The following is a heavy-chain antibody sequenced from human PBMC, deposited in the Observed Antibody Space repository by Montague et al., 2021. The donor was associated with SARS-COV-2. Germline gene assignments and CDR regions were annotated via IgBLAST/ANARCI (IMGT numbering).Heavy chain of an antibody. CDR3: AGQRASSPFDH. Sequence: SETLSFTCTVSGGSISTSTYYWGWIRQPPGKGLEWIGSIYYTASTXYNPSLKSRVTISVDTSQNQFSLKLSSVTAADTAMYYCAGQRASSPFDHWGQGTLVTVSS. D-gene: IGHD6-13*01. V-gene: IGHV4-39*01. CDR1: GGSISTSTYY. CDR2: IYYTAST. J-gene: IGHJ4*02.